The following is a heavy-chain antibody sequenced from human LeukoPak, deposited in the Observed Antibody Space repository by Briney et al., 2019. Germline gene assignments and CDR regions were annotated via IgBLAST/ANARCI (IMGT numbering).Heavy chain of an antibody. CDR2: IYTSGST. Sequence: SETLSLTCTVSGGSISSYYWSWIRQPPGKGLEWIGYIYTSGSTNYNPSLKSRVTISVDTSKNQFSLKLSSVTAADTAVYYCARLVEAGVCNDWFDPWGQGTLVTVSS. D-gene: IGHD6-19*01. CDR1: GGSISSYY. CDR3: ARLVEAGVCNDWFDP. J-gene: IGHJ5*02. V-gene: IGHV4-4*09.